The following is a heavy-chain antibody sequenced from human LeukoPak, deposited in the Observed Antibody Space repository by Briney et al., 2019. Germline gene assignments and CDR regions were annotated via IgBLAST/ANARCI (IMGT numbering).Heavy chain of an antibody. CDR1: GGTFSKYA. CDR3: ARDPSFSVHFREFLYWAFDY. Sequence: ASVKVSCKASGGTFSKYAISWVRQAPGQGLEWMGRIIPMVDITNYAQKFQDRVTMTADKSTSTAYMELSSLRSEDTAVYYCARDPSFSVHFREFLYWAFDYWGQGTLVTVSS. J-gene: IGHJ4*02. V-gene: IGHV1-69*04. CDR2: IIPMVDIT. D-gene: IGHD3-10*01.